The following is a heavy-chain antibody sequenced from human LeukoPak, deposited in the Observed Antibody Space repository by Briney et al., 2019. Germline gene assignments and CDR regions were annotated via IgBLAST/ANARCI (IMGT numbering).Heavy chain of an antibody. Sequence: PGGSLRLSCAASGFTFNTYWMHWVRQAPGKGLVWVSRINSDGSATTYADSVKGRFTISRDNAKNMLYLQMSSLRTEDTAVYYCARAQSPAPAWFDPWGQGTLVTVSS. V-gene: IGHV3-74*01. J-gene: IGHJ5*02. CDR1: GFTFNTYW. CDR3: ARAQSPAPAWFDP. CDR2: INSDGSAT. D-gene: IGHD2-2*01.